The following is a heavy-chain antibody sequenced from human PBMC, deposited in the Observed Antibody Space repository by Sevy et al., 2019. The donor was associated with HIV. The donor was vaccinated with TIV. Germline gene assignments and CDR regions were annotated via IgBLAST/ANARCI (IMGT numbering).Heavy chain of an antibody. J-gene: IGHJ4*02. V-gene: IGHV1-3*04. CDR1: GYTFTGNA. CDR2: INIGNGNT. D-gene: IGHD6-13*01. Sequence: ASVKVSCKAFGYTFTGNALHWVRQAPGQRLEWMGWINIGNGNTKYSQKFHGRATITRDTSATTAYMELSSLIPEDTATYYCARERAGAVKYFDFWGQGSLVTVSS. CDR3: ARERAGAVKYFDF.